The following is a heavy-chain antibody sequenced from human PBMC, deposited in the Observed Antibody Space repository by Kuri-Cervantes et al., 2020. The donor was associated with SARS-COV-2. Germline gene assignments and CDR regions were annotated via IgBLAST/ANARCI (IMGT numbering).Heavy chain of an antibody. CDR2: VSYNGTTK. V-gene: IGHV3-30-3*01. CDR1: GFTFRDFA. D-gene: IGHD6-19*01. Sequence: GESLKISCAASGFTFRDFAMHWVRQAPGKGLEWVAVVSYNGTTKHYADSVKGLFTTSRDNSKNTLYLQMNSLRTEDTAFYHCASLPEYTSDGELFGFWGQGTLVTVSS. CDR3: ASLPEYTSDGELFGF. J-gene: IGHJ4*02.